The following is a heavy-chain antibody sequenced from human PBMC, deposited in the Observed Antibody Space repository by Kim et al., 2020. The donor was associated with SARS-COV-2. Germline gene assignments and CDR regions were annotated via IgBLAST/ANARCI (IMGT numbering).Heavy chain of an antibody. V-gene: IGHV1-24*01. Sequence: ASVKVSCKVSGYTLTELSMHWVRQAPGKGLEWMGGFDPEDGETIYAQKFQGRVTMTEDTSTDTAYMKLSSLRSEDTAVYYCATAAAVVVPAAMRERDYYYYYGMDVWGQGTTVTVSS. CDR1: GYTLTELS. CDR2: FDPEDGET. J-gene: IGHJ6*02. D-gene: IGHD2-2*01. CDR3: ATAAAVVVPAAMRERDYYYYYGMDV.